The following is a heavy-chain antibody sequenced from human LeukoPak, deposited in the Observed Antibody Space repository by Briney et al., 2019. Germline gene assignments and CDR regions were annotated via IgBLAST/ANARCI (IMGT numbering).Heavy chain of an antibody. Sequence: GASVKVSCKASGYTFTSYGISWVRQAPGQGLEWMGGIIPIFGTANYAQKFQGRVTITADESTSTAYMELSSLRSEDTAVYYCARSIGDYYDSSGLDHWGQGTLVTVSS. D-gene: IGHD3-22*01. CDR2: IIPIFGTA. V-gene: IGHV1-69*13. J-gene: IGHJ5*02. CDR3: ARSIGDYYDSSGLDH. CDR1: GYTFTSYG.